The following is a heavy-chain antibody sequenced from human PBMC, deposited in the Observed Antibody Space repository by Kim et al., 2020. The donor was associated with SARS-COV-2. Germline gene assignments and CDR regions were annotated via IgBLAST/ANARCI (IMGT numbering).Heavy chain of an antibody. CDR2: IYHSGST. Sequence: SETLSLTCTVSGYSISSGYYWGWIRQPPGKGLEWIGSIYHSGSTYYNPSLKSRVTISVDTSKNQFSLKLSSVTAADTAVYYCARDNYDILTGYYRHFDY. CDR1: GYSISSGYY. D-gene: IGHD3-9*01. V-gene: IGHV4-38-2*02. CDR3: ARDNYDILTGYYRHFDY. J-gene: IGHJ4*01.